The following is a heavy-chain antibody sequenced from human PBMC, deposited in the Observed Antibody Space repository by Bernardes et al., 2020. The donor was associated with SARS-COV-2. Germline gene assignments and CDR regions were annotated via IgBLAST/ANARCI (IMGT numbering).Heavy chain of an antibody. J-gene: IGHJ4*02. Sequence: GSLRLSCAASGFTFSSYAMSWVRQAPGKGLEWVSAISGSGGNTYYADSVKGRFTISRDNSKNTLYLQMNSLRAEDTAVYYCAKDFLVRGAAAGTWGQGTLVTVSS. CDR3: AKDFLVRGAAAGT. D-gene: IGHD6-13*01. CDR1: GFTFSSYA. V-gene: IGHV3-23*01. CDR2: ISGSGGNT.